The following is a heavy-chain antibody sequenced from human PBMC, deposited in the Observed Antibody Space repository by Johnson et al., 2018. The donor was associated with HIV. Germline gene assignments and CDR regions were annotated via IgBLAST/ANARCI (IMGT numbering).Heavy chain of an antibody. CDR2: MWYDGSNK. J-gene: IGHJ3*02. D-gene: IGHD6-13*01. CDR3: AKVHRIAAAPSLVHGAFDI. V-gene: IGHV3-33*06. CDR1: GFTFSTYG. Sequence: QVQLVESGGGVVQPGRSLRLSCAASGFTFSTYGMHWVRQAPGKGLEWVAVMWYDGSNKYYADSVKGRFTISRDNSKNTLYLQMNSLRAEDPAVYYCAKVHRIAAAPSLVHGAFDIWGQGTMVTVSS.